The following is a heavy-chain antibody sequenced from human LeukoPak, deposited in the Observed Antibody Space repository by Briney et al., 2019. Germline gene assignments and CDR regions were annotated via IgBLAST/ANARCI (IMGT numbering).Heavy chain of an antibody. CDR1: GFTLSTNA. Sequence: GGSLRLSCLTSGFTLSTNAMSWVRQAPGKGLEWISGISGSGASTHYADSVKGRFTISRDDSGNTLYLQMNSLRGDDTAVYYCAKDVGKWESLHFFDYWGQGTLVTVSS. J-gene: IGHJ4*02. CDR2: ISGSGAST. V-gene: IGHV3-23*01. CDR3: AKDVGKWESLHFFDY. D-gene: IGHD1-26*01.